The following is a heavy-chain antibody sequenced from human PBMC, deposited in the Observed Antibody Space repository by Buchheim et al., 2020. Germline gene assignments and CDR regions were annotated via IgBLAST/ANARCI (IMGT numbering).Heavy chain of an antibody. CDR3: AKDLSNHDYGDYQFDY. CDR1: GFTFSSYA. D-gene: IGHD4-17*01. CDR2: ISGSGGST. V-gene: IGHV3-23*01. Sequence: EVQLLESGGGLVQPGGSLRLSCAASGFTFSSYAMSWVRQAPGKGLEWVSAISGSGGSTYYADSVKGRLTISRDNSKKPLVLQMNSLRAEDTAVYYCAKDLSNHDYGDYQFDYWGQGTL. J-gene: IGHJ4*02.